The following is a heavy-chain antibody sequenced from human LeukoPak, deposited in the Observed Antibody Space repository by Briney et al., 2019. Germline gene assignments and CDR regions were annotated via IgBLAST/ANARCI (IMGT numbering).Heavy chain of an antibody. V-gene: IGHV3-23*01. CDR3: PLTTRGYSYGSLDY. D-gene: IGHD5-18*01. CDR2: ISGSGGST. J-gene: IGHJ4*02. CDR1: GFTFSSYA. Sequence: GGSLRLSCAASGFTFSSYAMSWVRQAPGKGLEWVSAISGSGGSTYYADSVKGRFTISRDNSKNTLYLQMNSLRAEDTAVYYCPLTTRGYSYGSLDYWGQGTLVTVSS.